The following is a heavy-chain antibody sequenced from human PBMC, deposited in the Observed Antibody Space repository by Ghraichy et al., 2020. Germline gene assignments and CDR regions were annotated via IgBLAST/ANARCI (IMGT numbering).Heavy chain of an antibody. V-gene: IGHV1-2*02. CDR1: GYTFTGYY. D-gene: IGHD3-9*01. CDR3: ARARDYDILTGYYKYYYYYMDV. Sequence: ASVKVSCKASGYTFTGYYMHWVRQAPGQGLEWMGWINPNSGGTNYAQKFQGRVTMTRDTSISTAYMELSRLRSDDTAVYYCARARDYDILTGYYKYYYYYMDVWGKGTTVTVSS. CDR2: INPNSGGT. J-gene: IGHJ6*03.